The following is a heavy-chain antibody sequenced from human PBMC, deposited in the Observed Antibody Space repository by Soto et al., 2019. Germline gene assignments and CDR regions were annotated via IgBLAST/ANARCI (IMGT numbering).Heavy chain of an antibody. J-gene: IGHJ4*02. CDR2: ISYDGSNK. CDR1: GFTFSSYA. V-gene: IGHV3-30-3*01. CDR3: ARGLSSGYSPFHY. Sequence: GGSLRLSCAASGFTFSSYAMSWVRQAPGKGLEWVAVISYDGSNKYYADSVKGRFTISRDNSKNTLYLQMNSLRAEDTAVYYCARGLSSGYSPFHYWGQGTLVTVSS. D-gene: IGHD3-22*01.